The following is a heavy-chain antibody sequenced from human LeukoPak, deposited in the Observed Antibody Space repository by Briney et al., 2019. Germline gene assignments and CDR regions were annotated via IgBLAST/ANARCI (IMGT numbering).Heavy chain of an antibody. CDR3: ARSANPATAFDY. CDR1: GYTFTGYY. J-gene: IGHJ4*02. D-gene: IGHD2-21*02. Sequence: GASVNVSCKASGYTFTGYYMHWVRQAPGQGLEWMGWINPNSGGTNYAQNFQGRVTMTRDTSISTAYMELSRLRSDDTAVYYCARSANPATAFDYWGQGTLVTVSS. V-gene: IGHV1-2*02. CDR2: INPNSGGT.